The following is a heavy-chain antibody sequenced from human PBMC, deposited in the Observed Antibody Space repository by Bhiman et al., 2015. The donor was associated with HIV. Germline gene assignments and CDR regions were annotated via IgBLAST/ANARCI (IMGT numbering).Heavy chain of an antibody. D-gene: IGHD2-2*01. CDR2: ISWDGSST. CDR1: GFTFEDHT. CDR3: VRDATSTWSHFDH. Sequence: EVQLVESGGVVIQPGGSLRLSCAASGFTFEDHTMHWVRQPPGKGLEWVALISWDGSSTSFGDSVKGRFTISRDNTKNSLFLQMNSLRREDTALYFCVRDATSTWSHFDHWGRGSLITVSS. J-gene: IGHJ4*02. V-gene: IGHV3-43*01.